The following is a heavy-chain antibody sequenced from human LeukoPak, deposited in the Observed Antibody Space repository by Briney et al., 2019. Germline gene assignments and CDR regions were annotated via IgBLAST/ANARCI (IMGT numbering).Heavy chain of an antibody. V-gene: IGHV3-7*01. CDR3: ADYSGGVRY. CDR1: GFTFSSYW. Sequence: GGSLRPSCAASGFTFSSYWMSWVRQAPGKGLEWVANIKQEGSEKYYVDSVKGRFTISRDNAKNSLYLQMNSLRAEDTAVYYCADYSGGVRYWGQGTLVTVSS. CDR2: IKQEGSEK. D-gene: IGHD1-26*01. J-gene: IGHJ4*02.